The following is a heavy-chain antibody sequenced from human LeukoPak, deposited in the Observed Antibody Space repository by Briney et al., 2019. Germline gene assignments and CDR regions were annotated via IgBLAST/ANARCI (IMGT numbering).Heavy chain of an antibody. Sequence: GGSLRLSCAASGFTFTNYAMTWVRQAPGKGLEWVSTISGSGGYTYYAESVKGRFTISRENAKNSLYLQMNSLRAGDTAVYYCARGTDSSGYYDTPDFDYWGQGTLVTVSS. CDR3: ARGTDSSGYYDTPDFDY. J-gene: IGHJ4*02. V-gene: IGHV3-23*01. CDR2: ISGSGGYT. D-gene: IGHD3-22*01. CDR1: GFTFTNYA.